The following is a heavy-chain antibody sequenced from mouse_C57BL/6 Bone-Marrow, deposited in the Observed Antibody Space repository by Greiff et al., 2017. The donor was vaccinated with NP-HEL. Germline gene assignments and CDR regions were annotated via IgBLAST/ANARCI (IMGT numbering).Heavy chain of an antibody. V-gene: IGHV1-55*01. Sequence: QVQLQQPGAELVKPGASVKMSCKASGYTFTSYWITWVKQRPGQGLEWIGDIYPGSGSTNYNEKFKSKATLTVDTSSSTAYMQRSSLTSEDSAVYYGARIYEGYYGPAMDYWGQGTSVTVSS. J-gene: IGHJ4*01. D-gene: IGHD2-3*01. CDR2: IYPGSGST. CDR3: ARIYEGYYGPAMDY. CDR1: GYTFTSYW.